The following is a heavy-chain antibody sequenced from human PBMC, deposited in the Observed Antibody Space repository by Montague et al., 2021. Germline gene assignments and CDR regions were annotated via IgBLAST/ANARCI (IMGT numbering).Heavy chain of an antibody. V-gene: IGHV3-23*01. D-gene: IGHD3-10*01. Sequence: SLRLSCAVSTSTFRTYVMSWVRQAPGTGLEWLSSIGGSGDDTHYADSVKGRFTISRDISRKTLYLQMDSLTAEDTAVYFCGTRGTIVRGVISPQYFDYWGQGTQVTVSS. CDR3: GTRGTIVRGVISPQYFDY. J-gene: IGHJ4*02. CDR1: TSTFRTYV. CDR2: IGGSGDDT.